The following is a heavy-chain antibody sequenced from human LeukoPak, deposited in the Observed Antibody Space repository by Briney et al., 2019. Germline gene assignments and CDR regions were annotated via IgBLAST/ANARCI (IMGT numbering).Heavy chain of an antibody. Sequence: VASVKVSCKTSGYTFTDYYIHWVRQAPGRGLEWMGRVNPRRGDTSFARKFQGRVTMSSDTSISTVYMDLSSLRSDDTAVYFCAKAARSSDTSVLRFLEWLLTDWGQGTLVIVSS. CDR1: GYTFTDYY. CDR3: AKAARSSDTSVLRFLEWLLTD. CDR2: VNPRRGDT. V-gene: IGHV1-2*02. D-gene: IGHD3-3*01. J-gene: IGHJ4*02.